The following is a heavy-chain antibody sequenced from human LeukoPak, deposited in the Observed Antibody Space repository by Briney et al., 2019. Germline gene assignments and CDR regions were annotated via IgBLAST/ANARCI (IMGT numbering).Heavy chain of an antibody. Sequence: ASVKVSCKASGYTFTGYYMHWVRQAPGQGLEWMGWINPNSGGTNYAQKFQGRVTITRDTSISTAYMELSRLRSDDTAVYYCAREGCSSTSCSEDAFDIWGQGAMVTVSS. V-gene: IGHV1-2*02. CDR3: AREGCSSTSCSEDAFDI. CDR2: INPNSGGT. J-gene: IGHJ3*02. CDR1: GYTFTGYY. D-gene: IGHD2-2*01.